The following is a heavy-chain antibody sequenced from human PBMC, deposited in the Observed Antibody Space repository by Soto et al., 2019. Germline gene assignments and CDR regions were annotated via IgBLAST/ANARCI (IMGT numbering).Heavy chain of an antibody. CDR3: ARDAFDHYGDYLGRDY. D-gene: IGHD4-17*01. CDR1: GFTVSSNY. V-gene: IGHV3-66*01. CDR2: IYSGGGT. Sequence: GGSLRLSCAASGFTVSSNYMSWVRQAPGKGLEWVSVIYSGGGTYYADSVKGRFTISRDNSKNTLYLQMNSLRAEDTAVYYCARDAFDHYGDYLGRDYWGQGTLVTVSS. J-gene: IGHJ4*02.